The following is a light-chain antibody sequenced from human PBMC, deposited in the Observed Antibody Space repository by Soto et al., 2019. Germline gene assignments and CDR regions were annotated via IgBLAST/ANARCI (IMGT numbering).Light chain of an antibody. CDR1: SSDVCGYNY. CDR2: DVS. J-gene: IGLJ1*01. CDR3: SSYTSSSTPR. V-gene: IGLV2-14*01. Sequence: QSVLTQPASVSGSPGQSITISCTGTSSDVCGYNYVSWYQQHPGKAPKLMIYDVSNRPSGVSNRFSGSKSGNTASLTISGLQAEDEADYYCSSYTSSSTPRFGTGTKVTVL.